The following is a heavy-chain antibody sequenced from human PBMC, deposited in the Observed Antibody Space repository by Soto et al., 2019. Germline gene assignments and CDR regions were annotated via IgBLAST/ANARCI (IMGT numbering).Heavy chain of an antibody. D-gene: IGHD1-26*01. CDR3: ARGFLGGSYRALWNYFDY. Sequence: ASVKVSCKASGYTFTSYAMHWVRQAPGQRLEWMGWINAGNGNTRYSQKFQGRVTITRDTSASTAYMELSSLRSEDTAVYYCARGFLGGSYRALWNYFDYWGQGTLVTVSS. CDR1: GYTFTSYA. V-gene: IGHV1-3*01. CDR2: INAGNGNT. J-gene: IGHJ4*02.